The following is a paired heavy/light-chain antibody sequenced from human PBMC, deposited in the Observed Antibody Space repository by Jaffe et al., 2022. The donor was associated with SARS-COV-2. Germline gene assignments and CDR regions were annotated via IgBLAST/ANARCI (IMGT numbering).Heavy chain of an antibody. CDR1: GGSINSFY. Sequence: QVQLQESGPGLVKPSETLSLTCAISGGSINSFYWGWIRQPPGRGLEWIGCFYDNGKTNYNPSLKSRVTISVDTSKNQFSLKLTSVTAADTAVYYCASTNQWLSWYYWGQGTLVTVSS. J-gene: IGHJ4*02. CDR3: ASTNQWLSWYY. D-gene: IGHD2-8*02. CDR2: FYDNGKT. V-gene: IGHV4-59*01.
Light chain of an antibody. CDR2: GAS. J-gene: IGKJ4*01. Sequence: EKVMTQSPATLSVSPGEGATLSCRASQSVNINLAWYQQKPGQAPRLLIYGASTRATGIPARFSGSGSGTEFTLTISSLQSEDSAVYYCQQYNTWPLTFGGGTKVEIK. CDR3: QQYNTWPLT. CDR1: QSVNIN. V-gene: IGKV3-15*01.